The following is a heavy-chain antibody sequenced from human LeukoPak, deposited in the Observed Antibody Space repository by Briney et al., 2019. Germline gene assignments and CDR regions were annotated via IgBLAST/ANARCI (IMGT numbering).Heavy chain of an antibody. Sequence: SETLSLTCTVSGGSISSYYWSWIRQPPGKGLEWIGYIYYSGSTNYNPSHKSRVTISVDTSENQFSLKLSSVTAADTAVYYCARGSGRYYYDSSGYFLAFDIWGQGTMVTVSS. CDR2: IYYSGST. V-gene: IGHV4-59*01. CDR1: GGSISSYY. D-gene: IGHD3-22*01. J-gene: IGHJ3*02. CDR3: ARGSGRYYYDSSGYFLAFDI.